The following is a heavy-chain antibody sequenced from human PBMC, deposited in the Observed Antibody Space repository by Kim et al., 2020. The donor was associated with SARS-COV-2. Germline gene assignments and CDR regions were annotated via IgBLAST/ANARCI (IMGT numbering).Heavy chain of an antibody. CDR3: ASPSAVAGEGYFHYGMDV. D-gene: IGHD6-13*01. J-gene: IGHJ6*02. Sequence: ASVKVSCKASGYTFTSSAINWVRQAPGQGLEWMGWINTNTGNPTYAQDFTGRFVFSLDTSVSTAYLQISSLKAEDTAVYYCASPSAVAGEGYFHYGMDVWGQGTTIPVSS. CDR1: GYTFTSSA. V-gene: IGHV7-4-1*02. CDR2: INTNTGNP.